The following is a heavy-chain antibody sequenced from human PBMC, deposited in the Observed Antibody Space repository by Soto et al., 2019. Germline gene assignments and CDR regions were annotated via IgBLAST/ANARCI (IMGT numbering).Heavy chain of an antibody. Sequence: QVQLVESGEGVVQPGRSLRLSCAASGFTFSSYGIHWVRQAPGKGLEWVAVIWYDGSNKYYADSVKGRFTISRDNSKNTLYLQMNSLRAEDTAVYYCAREGGYGDYDSYYGMDVWGQGTTVTVSS. CDR3: AREGGYGDYDSYYGMDV. V-gene: IGHV3-33*01. CDR1: GFTFSSYG. D-gene: IGHD4-17*01. CDR2: IWYDGSNK. J-gene: IGHJ6*02.